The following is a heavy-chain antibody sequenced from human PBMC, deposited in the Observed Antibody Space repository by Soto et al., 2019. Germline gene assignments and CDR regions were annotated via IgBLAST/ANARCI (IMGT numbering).Heavy chain of an antibody. CDR1: GFTFSSYA. J-gene: IGHJ6*02. CDR3: ARTPRGQWELPYYYYGMDV. CDR2: ISYDGSNK. V-gene: IGHV3-30-3*01. D-gene: IGHD1-26*01. Sequence: QVQLVESGGGVVQPGRSLRLSCAASGFTFSSYAMHWVRQAPGKGLEWVAVISYDGSNKYYSDSVKRRFTISRDNSKNTLYLQMNSLRAEDTAVYYCARTPRGQWELPYYYYGMDVWGQGTTVTVSS.